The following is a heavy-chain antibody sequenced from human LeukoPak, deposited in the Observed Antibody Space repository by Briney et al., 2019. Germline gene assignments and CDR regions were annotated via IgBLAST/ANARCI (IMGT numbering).Heavy chain of an antibody. J-gene: IGHJ4*02. D-gene: IGHD3-22*01. CDR1: GYTFTSYG. V-gene: IGHV1-18*01. CDR2: ISAYNGNT. Sequence: GASVKVSCKASGYTFTSYGISWVRQAPGQGLEWMGWISAYNGNTNYALKLQGRVTMTTDTSTSTAYMELRSLRSDDTAVYYCARSSSSHYYDSSGYPYWGQGTLVTVSS. CDR3: ARSSSSHYYDSSGYPY.